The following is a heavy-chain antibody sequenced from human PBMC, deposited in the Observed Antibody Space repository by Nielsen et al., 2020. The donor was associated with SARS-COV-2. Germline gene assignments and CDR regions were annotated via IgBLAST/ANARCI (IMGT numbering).Heavy chain of an antibody. D-gene: IGHD6-19*01. CDR1: GGSISSYY. V-gene: IGHV4-59*01. CDR2: IYYSGST. Sequence: SETLSLTCTVSGGSISSYYWSWIRQPPGKGLEWIGYIYYSGSTNYNPSLKSRVTISVDTSKNQFSLKLSSVTAADTAVYYCARGALGQWLFAQHWGQGTLVTVSS. J-gene: IGHJ1*01. CDR3: ARGALGQWLFAQH.